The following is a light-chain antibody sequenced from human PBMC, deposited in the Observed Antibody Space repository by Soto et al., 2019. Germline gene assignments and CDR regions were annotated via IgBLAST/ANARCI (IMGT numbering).Light chain of an antibody. V-gene: IGKV1-5*01. J-gene: IGKJ1*01. CDR2: DAS. CDR3: QPYYAFSPWT. CDR1: QNVSTW. Sequence: DIQMTQSPSALSASIGDRVTITCRASQNVSTWLAWYQQKPGKAPRSLIFDASKLESGVSSRLSGTGSGTEFTLTIGNLQADDSGTYFCQPYYAFSPWTFGQGTKVQIK.